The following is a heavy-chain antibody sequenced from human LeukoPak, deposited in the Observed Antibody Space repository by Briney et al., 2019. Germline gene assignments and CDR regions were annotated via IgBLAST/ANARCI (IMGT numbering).Heavy chain of an antibody. CDR2: IWYDGSNK. CDR1: GFTFSSYA. Sequence: GGSLRLSCAASGFTFSSYAMHWVRQAPGKGLEWVAVIWYDGSNKYYADSVKGRFTISRDNSKNTLYLQMNSLRAEDTAVYYCARELGGSYFDYWGQGTLVTVSS. D-gene: IGHD1-26*01. CDR3: ARELGGSYFDY. J-gene: IGHJ4*02. V-gene: IGHV3-33*08.